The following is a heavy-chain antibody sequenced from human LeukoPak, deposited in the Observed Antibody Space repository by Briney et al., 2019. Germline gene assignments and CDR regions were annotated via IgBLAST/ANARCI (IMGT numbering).Heavy chain of an antibody. CDR2: ISSSSSYI. V-gene: IGHV3-21*01. D-gene: IGHD1-26*01. J-gene: IGHJ4*02. CDR1: GFTFSSYS. CDR3: ASSGSYRFDY. Sequence: GGSLRLSCAASGFTFSSYSMNWVRQAPGKGLEWVSSISSSSSYIYYADSVKGRFTISRDNAKNSLYLQMNSLRDEDTAVYYCASSGSYRFDYWGQGTLVTVSS.